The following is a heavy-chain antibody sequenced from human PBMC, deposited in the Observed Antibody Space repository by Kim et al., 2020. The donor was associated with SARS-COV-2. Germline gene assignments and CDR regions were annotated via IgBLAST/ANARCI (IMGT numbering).Heavy chain of an antibody. Sequence: PSLKSRGTISVDTSKNQFSLQLSSVTAADTAVYYCARGRGYGYGFDAFDIWGQGTMVTVAS. V-gene: IGHV4-39*07. J-gene: IGHJ3*02. D-gene: IGHD5-18*01. CDR3: ARGRGYGYGFDAFDI.